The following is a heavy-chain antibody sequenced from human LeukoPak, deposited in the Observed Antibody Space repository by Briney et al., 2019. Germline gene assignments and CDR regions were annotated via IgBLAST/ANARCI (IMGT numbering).Heavy chain of an antibody. CDR1: GFTFTSYG. CDR2: IKQDGSEK. V-gene: IGHV3-7*03. CDR3: ARDSEYQIDY. D-gene: IGHD2-2*01. Sequence: GGSLRLSCAASGFTFTSYGMNWVRQAPGKGREWVANIKQDGSEKYYVDSVKGRFTISRDNAKHSLYLQMNSLRAEDTAVYYCARDSEYQIDYWGQGTLVTVSS. J-gene: IGHJ4*02.